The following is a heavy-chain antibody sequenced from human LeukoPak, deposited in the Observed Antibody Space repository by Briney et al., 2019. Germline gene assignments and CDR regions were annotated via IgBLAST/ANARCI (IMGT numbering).Heavy chain of an antibody. V-gene: IGHV3-23*01. D-gene: IGHD1-20*01. J-gene: IGHJ5*02. Sequence: GGSLRLSCAASGFTFSSYAMSWVREAPGKGREWVSGISGSGGGTYYADSVKGRFTISRDNSKNTLYLQMNSLRAEDTAVYYCARRGITGTTRGWFDPWGQGTLVTVSS. CDR2: ISGSGGGT. CDR1: GFTFSSYA. CDR3: ARRGITGTTRGWFDP.